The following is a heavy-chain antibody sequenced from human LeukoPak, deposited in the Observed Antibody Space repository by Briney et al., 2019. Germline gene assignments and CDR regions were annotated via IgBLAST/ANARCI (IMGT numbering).Heavy chain of an antibody. D-gene: IGHD6-6*01. CDR3: ARVIAARSDAFDI. J-gene: IGHJ3*02. Sequence: PSETLSLTCTVSGGSISSYYWSWIRHPPGKGLELIGYIYYSGSTNYNPSLKSRVTISVDTSKNQFSLKLSSVTAADTAVYYCARVIAARSDAFDIWGQGTMVTVSS. CDR1: GGSISSYY. V-gene: IGHV4-59*01. CDR2: IYYSGST.